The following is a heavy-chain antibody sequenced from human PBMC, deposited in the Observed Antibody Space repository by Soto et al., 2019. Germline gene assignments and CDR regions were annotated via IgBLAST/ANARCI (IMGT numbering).Heavy chain of an antibody. J-gene: IGHJ5*02. CDR2: SSYSGST. CDR1: GDSVSRGTYY. CDR3: ARQKSGLEFYNYFDP. Sequence: QVQLQESGPGLVKPSETLSLTCSVSGDSVSRGTYYWSWIRQSPERGLEWIAYSSYSGSTSYNPSFKSRATISVDTSKTQFSLRLRSLTAEDTAVYYCARQKSGLEFYNYFDPWGPGTLVTVSS. V-gene: IGHV4-61*01. D-gene: IGHD3-3*01.